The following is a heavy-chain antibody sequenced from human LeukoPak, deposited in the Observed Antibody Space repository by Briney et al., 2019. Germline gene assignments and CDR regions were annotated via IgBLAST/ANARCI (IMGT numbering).Heavy chain of an antibody. Sequence: GGSLRLSCAASGFTFSSYAMSWVRQAPGRGLEWVSSISGSGGSTYYADSVKGRFTISRDNSKDTLYLQMHSLRGEDTAVYYCAKWRLYSDSSGGDYFDSWGQGTLVTVSS. CDR2: ISGSGGST. D-gene: IGHD1-26*01. CDR1: GFTFSSYA. CDR3: AKWRLYSDSSGGDYFDS. J-gene: IGHJ4*02. V-gene: IGHV3-23*01.